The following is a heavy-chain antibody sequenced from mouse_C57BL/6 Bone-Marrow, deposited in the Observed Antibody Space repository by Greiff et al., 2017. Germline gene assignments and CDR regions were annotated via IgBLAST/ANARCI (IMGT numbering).Heavy chain of an antibody. J-gene: IGHJ4*01. D-gene: IGHD1-1*01. CDR2: ISSGGSYT. Sequence: EVQGVESGGGLVKPGGSLKLSCAASGFTFSSYTMSWVRQTPEKRLEWVATISSGGSYTYYPASVKGRFTISRDNAKNTLYLQMSSLKSEDTAMYYCTRDYYGSSGPYYAMDYWGQGTSVTVSS. V-gene: IGHV5-6-4*01. CDR1: GFTFSSYT. CDR3: TRDYYGSSGPYYAMDY.